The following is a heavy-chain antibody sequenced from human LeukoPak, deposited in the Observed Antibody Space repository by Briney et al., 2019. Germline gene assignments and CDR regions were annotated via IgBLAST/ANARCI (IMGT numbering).Heavy chain of an antibody. CDR3: ARMVARGDFDY. CDR1: GGSISSGSYY. V-gene: IGHV4-61*02. CDR2: IYTSGST. J-gene: IGHJ4*02. D-gene: IGHD2-15*01. Sequence: SQTLSLTCTVSGGSISSGSYYGSWIRQPAGKGLEWIGRIYTSGSTNYNPSLKSRVTISVDTSKNQFSLKLSSVTAADTAVYYCARMVARGDFDYWGQGTLVTVSS.